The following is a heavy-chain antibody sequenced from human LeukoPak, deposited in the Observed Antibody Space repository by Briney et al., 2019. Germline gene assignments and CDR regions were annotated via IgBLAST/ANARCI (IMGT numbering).Heavy chain of an antibody. Sequence: SETLSLTCTVSGGSISSRSYYWGWIRQPPGKGLEGIGSIHYRGSTYYNPSHKSRLTISVDTSKNQFSLKLSSVTAADTAVYYCARLYCSGGNCYGAFDIWGQGTMVTVSS. CDR3: ARLYCSGGNCYGAFDI. D-gene: IGHD2-15*01. CDR2: IHYRGST. V-gene: IGHV4-39*01. CDR1: GGSISSRSYY. J-gene: IGHJ3*02.